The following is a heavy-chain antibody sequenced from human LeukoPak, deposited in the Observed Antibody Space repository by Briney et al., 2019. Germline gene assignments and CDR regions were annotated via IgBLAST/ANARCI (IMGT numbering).Heavy chain of an antibody. D-gene: IGHD1-26*01. CDR1: GYTFTSYY. CDR2: VNPSGGST. J-gene: IGHJ4*02. Sequence: ASVKLSCKASGYTFTSYYLHWVRQAPVQGLEWVGMVNPSGGSTSYAQKFQGRVTMTRDTSTTTVYMELSSLRSDGTAVFYCARRHKHYYQIDYWGQGTLVTVSS. V-gene: IGHV1-46*01. CDR3: ARRHKHYYQIDY.